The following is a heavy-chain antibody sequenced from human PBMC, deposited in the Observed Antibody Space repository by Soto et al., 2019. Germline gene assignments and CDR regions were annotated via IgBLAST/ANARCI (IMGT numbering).Heavy chain of an antibody. CDR2: IKEDGSEW. Sequence: GGSLRLSCAASGFNFNSYWMSWVRQAPGKGLEWVANIKEDGSEWYYVDSVKGRFTISRDNAKNSLFLQMNSLRAEDTAVYYYASGVYYFDYWGQGNLVTVSS. CDR1: GFNFNSYW. J-gene: IGHJ4*02. V-gene: IGHV3-7*01. CDR3: ASGVYYFDY. D-gene: IGHD3-10*01.